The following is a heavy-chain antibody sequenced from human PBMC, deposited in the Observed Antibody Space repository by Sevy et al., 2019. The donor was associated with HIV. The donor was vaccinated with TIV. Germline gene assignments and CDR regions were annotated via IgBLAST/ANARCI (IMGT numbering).Heavy chain of an antibody. V-gene: IGHV3-9*01. CDR3: ARGRITIFGVVIPPFDY. D-gene: IGHD3-3*01. CDR2: ISWNSGSI. Sequence: SLRLSCAASGFTFDDYAMHWVRQAPGKGLEWVSGISWNSGSIGYADSVKGRFTISRDNAKNSLYLQMNSLRAEDTALYYCARGRITIFGVVIPPFDYWGQGTLVTVSS. J-gene: IGHJ4*02. CDR1: GFTFDDYA.